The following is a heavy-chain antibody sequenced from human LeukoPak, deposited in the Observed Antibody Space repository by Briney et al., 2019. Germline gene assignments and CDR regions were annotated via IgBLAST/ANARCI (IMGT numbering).Heavy chain of an antibody. CDR3: ARDRVQGYSYGSIFDY. Sequence: GGSLGLSCAASGFTFSSYAMHWVRQAPGKGLEWVAVISYVGSNKYYADSVKGRFTISRDNSKNTLYLQMNSLRAEDTAVYYCARDRVQGYSYGSIFDYWGQGTLVTVSS. D-gene: IGHD5-18*01. V-gene: IGHV3-30*04. J-gene: IGHJ4*02. CDR1: GFTFSSYA. CDR2: ISYVGSNK.